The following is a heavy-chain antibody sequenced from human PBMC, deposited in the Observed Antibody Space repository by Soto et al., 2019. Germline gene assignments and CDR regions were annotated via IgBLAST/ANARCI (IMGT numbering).Heavy chain of an antibody. CDR3: VKAPSSGWYYGGEYYFDY. V-gene: IGHV3-23*01. D-gene: IGHD6-19*01. CDR2: ISGSGGST. Sequence: EVQLLESGGGLVQPGGSLRLSCAASGFTFSSHATSWVRQAPGKGLEWVSAISGSGGSTYYADSVKGRFTISRDNSKNTLYLQMNNLRAEDTAVYYCVKAPSSGWYYGGEYYFDYWGQGTLVTVSS. J-gene: IGHJ4*02. CDR1: GFTFSSHA.